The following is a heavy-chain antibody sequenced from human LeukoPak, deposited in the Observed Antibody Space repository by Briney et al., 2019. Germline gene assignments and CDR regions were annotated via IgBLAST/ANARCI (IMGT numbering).Heavy chain of an antibody. CDR1: GFTFSTYS. CDR3: ARGSAYYDSSGQVPFDY. V-gene: IGHV3-48*01. D-gene: IGHD3-22*01. Sequence: GGSLRLSCAASGFTFSTYSMNWDRQAPGKGLEWVSYISSSSSTIYYADSVKGRFTISRDNAKNSLYLQMSSLRAEDTAVYYCARGSAYYDSSGQVPFDYWGQGTLVTVSS. CDR2: ISSSSSTI. J-gene: IGHJ4*02.